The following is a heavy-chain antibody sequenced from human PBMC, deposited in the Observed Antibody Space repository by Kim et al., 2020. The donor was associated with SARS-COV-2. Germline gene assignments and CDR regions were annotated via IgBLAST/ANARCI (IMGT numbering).Heavy chain of an antibody. CDR3: AKCYDSSTYYWGFDH. CDR2: IIPIFGTA. D-gene: IGHD3-22*01. Sequence: SVKVSCKASGGTFINYAISWVRQAPGQGLEWMGGIIPIFGTANYAQKFQGRVTITADKSTSIAYMELSSLRSEDTAVYYCAKCYDSSTYYWGFDHWGQGTLVTVSS. J-gene: IGHJ4*02. V-gene: IGHV1-69*06. CDR1: GGTFINYA.